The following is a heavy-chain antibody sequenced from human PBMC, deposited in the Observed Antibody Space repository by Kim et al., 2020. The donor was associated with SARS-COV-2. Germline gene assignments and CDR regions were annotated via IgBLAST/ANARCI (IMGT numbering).Heavy chain of an antibody. CDR3: AISPGSSGWLYYFDC. CDR2: ARNKANSYTT. CDR1: GFSFSDHS. Sequence: GGSLRLSCAASGFSFSDHSMDWVRQAPGKGLEWVGRARNKANSYTTEYAASVKGRFTISRDDSKNSLYLQMNSLKTEDTAVYYCAISPGSSGWLYYFDCWGQGTLVTVSS. V-gene: IGHV3-72*01. J-gene: IGHJ4*02. D-gene: IGHD6-19*01.